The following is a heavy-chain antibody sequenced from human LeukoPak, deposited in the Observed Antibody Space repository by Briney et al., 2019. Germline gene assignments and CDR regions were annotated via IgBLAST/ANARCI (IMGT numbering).Heavy chain of an antibody. Sequence: GGSLRLSCAASGFTFSSYSMNWVRQAPGKGLEWVSAISGSGGSTYYADSVKGRFTISRDNSKNTLYLQMNSLRAEDTAVYYCASRSSWYYGWFDPWGQGTLVTVSS. D-gene: IGHD6-13*01. CDR3: ASRSSWYYGWFDP. CDR2: ISGSGGST. V-gene: IGHV3-23*01. CDR1: GFTFSSYS. J-gene: IGHJ5*02.